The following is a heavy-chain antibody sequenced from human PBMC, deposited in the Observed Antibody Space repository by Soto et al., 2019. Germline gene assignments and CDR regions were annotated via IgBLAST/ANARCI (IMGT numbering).Heavy chain of an antibody. D-gene: IGHD6-19*01. J-gene: IGHJ4*02. CDR3: ARDRLIAVTGLLRN. Sequence: QVQLVQSGAEVKKPGASVKVSCKTSGYPFTSYGINWVRQAPGQGPEWMGWLSAYDDKTIYSQKFQGRVTLTADTSTTTAYMELRGPRFDDTAVYYCARDRLIAVTGLLRNWGQGTLVTVSS. CDR1: GYPFTSYG. CDR2: LSAYDDKT. V-gene: IGHV1-18*01.